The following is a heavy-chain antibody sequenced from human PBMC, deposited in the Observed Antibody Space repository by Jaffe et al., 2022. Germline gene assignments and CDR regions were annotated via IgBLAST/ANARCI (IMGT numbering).Heavy chain of an antibody. J-gene: IGHJ4*02. V-gene: IGHV4-61*02. CDR2: IYTSGST. D-gene: IGHD5-12*01. CDR1: GGSISSGSYY. Sequence: QVQLQESGPGLVKPSQTLSLTCTVSGGSISSGSYYWSWIRQPAGKGLEWIGRIYTSGSTNYNPSLKSRVTISVDTSKNQFSLKLSSVTAADTAVYYCARGWYSGYDYEYYFDYWGQGTLVTVSS. CDR3: ARGWYSGYDYEYYFDY.